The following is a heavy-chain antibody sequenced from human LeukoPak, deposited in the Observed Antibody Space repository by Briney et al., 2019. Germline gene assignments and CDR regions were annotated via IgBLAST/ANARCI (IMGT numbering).Heavy chain of an antibody. V-gene: IGHV1-46*01. J-gene: IGHJ4*02. CDR1: GYTFTCYY. Sequence: ASVKVSCKASGYTFTCYYMHWVRQAPGQGLEWMGIINPSGGSTSYAQKFQGRVTMTRDMSTSTVYMELSSLRSEDTAVYYCAREIESVYYDSSGYLDYWGQGTLVTVSS. CDR3: AREIESVYYDSSGYLDY. D-gene: IGHD3-22*01. CDR2: INPSGGST.